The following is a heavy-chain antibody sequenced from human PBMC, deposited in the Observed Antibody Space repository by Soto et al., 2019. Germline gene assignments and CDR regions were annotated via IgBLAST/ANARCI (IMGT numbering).Heavy chain of an antibody. J-gene: IGHJ6*02. V-gene: IGHV5-10-1*01. CDR2: IDPSDSYT. D-gene: IGHD3-10*01. CDR3: AADGAQYYYGMDV. CDR1: GYSFTSYW. Sequence: GESLKISCKGSGYSFTSYWISWVRQMPGKGLEWMGRIDPSDSYTNYSPSFQGHVTISADKSISTAYLQWSSLKASDTAMYFCAADGAQYYYGMDVWGQGXTVTVYS.